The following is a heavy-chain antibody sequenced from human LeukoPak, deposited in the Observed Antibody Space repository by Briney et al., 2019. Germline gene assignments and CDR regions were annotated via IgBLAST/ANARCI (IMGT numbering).Heavy chain of an antibody. CDR1: GYSLSSYW. D-gene: IGHD3-10*01. CDR2: IDPSDSHT. CDR3: ARHTISDY. V-gene: IGHV5-10-1*01. Sequence: GESLKISCKGSGYSLSSYWINWVRQMPGKGLEWMGRIDPSDSHTNYNPSFQGHVTISADKSISTAYLQWSSLMASDTAMYYCARHTISDYWGQGTQVTVSS. J-gene: IGHJ4*02.